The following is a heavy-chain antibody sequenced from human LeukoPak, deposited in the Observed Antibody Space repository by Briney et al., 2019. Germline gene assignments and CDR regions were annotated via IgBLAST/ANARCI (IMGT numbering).Heavy chain of an antibody. CDR1: GFTFSSYG. D-gene: IGHD6-19*01. CDR2: ISYDGSNK. J-gene: IGHJ4*02. V-gene: IGHV3-30*18. Sequence: GGSLRLSCAASGFTFSSYGMHWVRQAPGKGLEWVAVISYDGSNKYYADSVKGRFTISRDNSKNTLYLQVNSLRAEDTAVYYCAKDMGIAVAAQPAGVDYWGQGTLVTVSS. CDR3: AKDMGIAVAAQPAGVDY.